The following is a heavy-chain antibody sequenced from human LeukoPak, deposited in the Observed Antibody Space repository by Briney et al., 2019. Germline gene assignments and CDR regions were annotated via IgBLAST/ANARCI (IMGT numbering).Heavy chain of an antibody. D-gene: IGHD3-16*01. CDR2: IYSGGST. J-gene: IGHJ4*02. V-gene: IGHV3-53*01. Sequence: RGSLRLSCAASGFTVSSNYMTWVRQAPGKGLEWVSIIYSGGSTYYADSMKGRFTISRDNSKNTLDLQMNSLRAEYTAVYYCARGATDDYVWGSFSHYIDYWGQGTLVTVSS. CDR3: ARGATDDYVWGSFSHYIDY. CDR1: GFTVSSNY.